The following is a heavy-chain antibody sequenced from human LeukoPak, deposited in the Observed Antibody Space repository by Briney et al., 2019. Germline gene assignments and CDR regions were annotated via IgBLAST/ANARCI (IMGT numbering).Heavy chain of an antibody. D-gene: IGHD2-2*01. CDR2: ISAYNGNT. CDR1: GCTFTSYG. Sequence: ASVKVSCKASGCTFTSYGISWVRQAPGQGLEWMGWISAYNGNTNYAQKLQGRVTMTTDTSTSTAYMELRSLRSDDTAVYYCARADIVVVPAAIIPYYYGMDVWGQGTTVTVSS. J-gene: IGHJ6*02. CDR3: ARADIVVVPAAIIPYYYGMDV. V-gene: IGHV1-18*01.